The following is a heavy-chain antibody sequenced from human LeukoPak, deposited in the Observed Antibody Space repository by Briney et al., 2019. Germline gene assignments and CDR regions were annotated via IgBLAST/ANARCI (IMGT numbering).Heavy chain of an antibody. Sequence: GGSLRLSCAASGFTFSHYGVHWVRQAPCKGLEWVAVISYDGSNKYYADSVKGRFTISRDNSKNTVFLEMNSLRAEDTAVYYCAREVWGPEYWGQGTLVTVSS. CDR1: GFTFSHYG. V-gene: IGHV3-30*03. D-gene: IGHD1-14*01. CDR2: ISYDGSNK. J-gene: IGHJ4*02. CDR3: AREVWGPEY.